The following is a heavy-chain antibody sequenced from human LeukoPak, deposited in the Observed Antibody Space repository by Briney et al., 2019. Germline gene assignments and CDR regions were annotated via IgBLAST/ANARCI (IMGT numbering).Heavy chain of an antibody. V-gene: IGHV3-30*04. J-gene: IGHJ2*01. Sequence: PGRSLRLSCAASGFTFSSYSMHWVRQAPGKGLEWLAVISYDGSNKFYADSVKGRFTISRDNSKNTLYLQMNSLRAEDTAVYYCAKTGTTMSRNWCFDLWGRGTLVTVSS. CDR2: ISYDGSNK. CDR3: AKTGTTMSRNWCFDL. CDR1: GFTFSSYS. D-gene: IGHD1-7*01.